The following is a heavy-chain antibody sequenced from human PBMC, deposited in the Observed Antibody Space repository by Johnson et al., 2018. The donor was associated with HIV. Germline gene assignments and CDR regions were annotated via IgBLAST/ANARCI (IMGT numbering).Heavy chain of an antibody. V-gene: IGHV3-30-3*01. J-gene: IGHJ3*02. CDR3: AKGDRYNWNYVSAFDI. D-gene: IGHD1-7*01. CDR2: ISYDGSNK. Sequence: QVQLVESGGGVVQPGRSLRLSCATSGFTFSSYAMHWVRQAPGKGLEWVALISYDGSNKYYADSVKGRFTISRDNSKNTLYLQMNSLRAEDTAVYYCAKGDRYNWNYVSAFDIWGQGTMVTVSS. CDR1: GFTFSSYA.